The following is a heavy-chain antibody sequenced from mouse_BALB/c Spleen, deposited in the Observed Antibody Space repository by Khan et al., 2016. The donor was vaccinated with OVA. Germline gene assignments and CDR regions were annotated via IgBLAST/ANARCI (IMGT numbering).Heavy chain of an antibody. CDR2: ISYSGRT. CDR3: ARSVTITTVVATDFDY. D-gene: IGHD1-1*01. J-gene: IGHJ2*01. CDR1: GYSITSDYA. Sequence: VQLQESGPGLVKPSQSLSLTCTVTGYSITSDYAWNWLRQFPGNKLEWMGYISYSGRTSYNPSLKSRISITRDTSKNQFFLQLNSVTTEDTATYYCARSVTITTVVATDFDYWGQGTTLTVSS. V-gene: IGHV3-2*02.